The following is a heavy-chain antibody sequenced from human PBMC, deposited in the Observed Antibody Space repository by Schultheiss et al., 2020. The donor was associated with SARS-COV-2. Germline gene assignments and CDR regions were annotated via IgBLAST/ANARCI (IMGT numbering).Heavy chain of an antibody. CDR3: AKDGGGIYSGYENNWFDP. CDR1: GFDFGSYI. Sequence: GGSLRLSCAASGFDFGSYIMNWVRQAPGKGLEWVSSIGGGSSGPYTYYADSVKGRFTISRDNAENSLYLQMNSLRVEDTAIYYCAKDGGGIYSGYENNWFDPWGQGTLVTVSS. J-gene: IGHJ5*02. V-gene: IGHV3-21*01. CDR2: IGGGSSGPYT. D-gene: IGHD5-12*01.